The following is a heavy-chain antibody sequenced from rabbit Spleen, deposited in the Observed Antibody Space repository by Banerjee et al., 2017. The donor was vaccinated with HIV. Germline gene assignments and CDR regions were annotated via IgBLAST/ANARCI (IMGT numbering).Heavy chain of an antibody. D-gene: IGHD6-1*01. CDR2: IYNGDGST. Sequence: EESGGDLVQPEGSLTLTCKVSGFDFSSDAMCWVRQAPGKGPECIACIYNGDGSTYYASWAKGRFTGSKTSSTTVTLQMTSLTAADTATYFCVRGTYSYTRLDLWGQGTLVTVS. CDR1: GFDFSSDA. CDR3: VRGTYSYTRLDL. J-gene: IGHJ3*01. V-gene: IGHV1S47*01.